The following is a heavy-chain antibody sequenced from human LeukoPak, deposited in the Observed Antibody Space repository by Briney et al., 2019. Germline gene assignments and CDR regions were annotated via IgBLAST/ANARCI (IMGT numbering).Heavy chain of an antibody. CDR2: INPYNGNT. J-gene: IGHJ4*02. CDR1: GYTXTTYG. V-gene: IGHV1-18*01. D-gene: IGHD2-2*02. Sequence: GASVKVSCKASGYTXTTYGISGVRQAPGQGLECMGWINPYNGNTNYAQKLQGRVTMATDTSTSTAYMELRSLRSDDTAVYYCARELYGRFEHWGQGTLGTVSS. CDR3: ARELYGRFEH.